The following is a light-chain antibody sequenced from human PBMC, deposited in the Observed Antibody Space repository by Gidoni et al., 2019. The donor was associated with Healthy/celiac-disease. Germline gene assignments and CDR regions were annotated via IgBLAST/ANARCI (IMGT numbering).Light chain of an antibody. CDR1: QDISNY. CDR2: DAS. V-gene: IGKV1-33*01. J-gene: IGKJ2*04. Sequence: DIQMTQSPSSLSASVGDRVTITCQASQDISNYLNWYQQNPGKAPKLLIYDASNLETGVPSRFSGSGSGTDFTFTISSLQPEDIATYYCQQYDNLCSFGQGTKLEIK. CDR3: QQYDNLCS.